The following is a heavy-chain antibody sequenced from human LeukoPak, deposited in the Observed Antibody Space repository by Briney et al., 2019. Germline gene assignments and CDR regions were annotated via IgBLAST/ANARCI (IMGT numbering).Heavy chain of an antibody. Sequence: PSETLSLTCTVSGGSISSYYWSWIRQPPGKGLEWIGYIYYSGSTNYNPSLGSRVTISVDTSKNQFSLKLSSVTAADTAVYYCARDPLFRSSSGLHGAFDIWGQGTMVTVSS. V-gene: IGHV4-59*01. J-gene: IGHJ3*02. CDR3: ARDPLFRSSSGLHGAFDI. CDR2: IYYSGST. CDR1: GGSISSYY. D-gene: IGHD6-19*01.